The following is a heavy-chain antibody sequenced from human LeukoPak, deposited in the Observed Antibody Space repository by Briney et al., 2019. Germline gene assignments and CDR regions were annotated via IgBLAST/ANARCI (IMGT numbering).Heavy chain of an antibody. Sequence: GASVKVSCKASGYTFTSYAMNWVRQAPGQGLEWMGWIDTNTGNPTYAQGFTGRFVFSLDTSVSTAYLQISSLKAEDTAVYYCASHYYDSSGYYYVTPFDYWGQGTLVTVSS. CDR1: GYTFTSYA. CDR2: IDTNTGNP. D-gene: IGHD3-22*01. CDR3: ASHYYDSSGYYYVTPFDY. J-gene: IGHJ4*02. V-gene: IGHV7-4-1*02.